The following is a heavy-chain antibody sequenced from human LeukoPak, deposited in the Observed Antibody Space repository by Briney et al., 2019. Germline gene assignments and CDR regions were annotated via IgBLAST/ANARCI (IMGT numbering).Heavy chain of an antibody. V-gene: IGHV4-34*01. Sequence: SETLSLTCAVYRGSFSGYYWSWIRPPPGKGLEWIGEINHSGSTNYKPSLKSRVTISVDTSKNQFSLKLSSVAAADTAVYYCAKKWGNWFDPWGQGTLVTVSS. CDR1: RGSFSGYY. J-gene: IGHJ5*02. CDR2: INHSGST. D-gene: IGHD1-26*01. CDR3: AKKWGNWFDP.